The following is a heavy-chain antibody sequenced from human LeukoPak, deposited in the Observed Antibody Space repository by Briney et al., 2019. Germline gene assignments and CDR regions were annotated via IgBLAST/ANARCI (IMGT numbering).Heavy chain of an antibody. J-gene: IGHJ4*02. Sequence: GGSLRLSCAASGFTFSSYGMHWVRQAPGKGLEWVAFIRYDGSNKYYADSVKGRFTISRDNSKNTLYPQMNSLRAEDTAVYYCAKDRGTYYDFWSGYPDYWGQGTLVTVSS. D-gene: IGHD3-3*01. CDR3: AKDRGTYYDFWSGYPDY. V-gene: IGHV3-30*02. CDR1: GFTFSSYG. CDR2: IRYDGSNK.